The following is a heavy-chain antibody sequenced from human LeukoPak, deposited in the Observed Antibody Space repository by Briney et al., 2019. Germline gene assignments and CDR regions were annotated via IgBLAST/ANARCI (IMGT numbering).Heavy chain of an antibody. D-gene: IGHD2-15*01. V-gene: IGHV4-39*07. J-gene: IGHJ5*02. CDR1: GGSISSSSYY. Sequence: SETLSLTCTVSGGSISSSSYYWGWIRQPPGKGLEWIGSIYYSGSTYYNPSLKSRVTISVDTSKNQFSLKLSSVTAADTAVYYCARDGDPYCSGGSCYVSSWGQGTLVTVSS. CDR3: ARDGDPYCSGGSCYVSS. CDR2: IYYSGST.